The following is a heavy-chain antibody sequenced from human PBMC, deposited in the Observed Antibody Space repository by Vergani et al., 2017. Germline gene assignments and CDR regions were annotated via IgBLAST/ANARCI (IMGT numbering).Heavy chain of an antibody. Sequence: QVQLVETGGGVVQPGGSLRLYCATSGFSFNTYGAHWVRQAPGKGLEWVAFIGYDGRIKYNVDSVKARFTISRDTSKKTLSLQMRSLRADDTAVYYCAKDGRENSDYGYFDYWGQGTLVTVSS. CDR3: AKDGRENSDYGYFDY. V-gene: IGHV3-30*02. CDR2: IGYDGRIK. J-gene: IGHJ4*02. D-gene: IGHD4-17*01. CDR1: GFSFNTYG.